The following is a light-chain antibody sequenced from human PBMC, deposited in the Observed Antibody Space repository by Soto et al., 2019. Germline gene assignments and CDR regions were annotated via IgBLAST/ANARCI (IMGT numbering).Light chain of an antibody. V-gene: IGKV4-1*01. CDR2: WAS. CDR3: QQYYSTPPVT. J-gene: IGKJ1*01. CDR1: QSVLYSSNNKNY. Sequence: DIVMTQSPDSLAVSLGERATINCKSSQSVLYSSNNKNYLARYQQKPGQPPKLLIYWASTRESGVPDRFSGSGSGTDFTLTISSLQAEDVAVYYCQQYYSTPPVTFGQGTKVEIK.